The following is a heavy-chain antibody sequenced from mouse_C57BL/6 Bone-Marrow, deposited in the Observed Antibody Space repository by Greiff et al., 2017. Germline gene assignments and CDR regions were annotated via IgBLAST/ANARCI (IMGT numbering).Heavy chain of an antibody. Sequence: QVQLQQSGAELVRPGASVTLSCKASGYTFTDYEMHWVKQTPVHGLEWIGAIDPETGGTAYNQKFQGTAILTADKSSSTAYMELRSMTCEDSAVYYSTRRFITTRGNYAMDYWGQGTSVTVSS. CDR3: TRRFITTRGNYAMDY. CDR2: IDPETGGT. J-gene: IGHJ4*01. D-gene: IGHD1-1*01. CDR1: GYTFTDYE. V-gene: IGHV1-15*01.